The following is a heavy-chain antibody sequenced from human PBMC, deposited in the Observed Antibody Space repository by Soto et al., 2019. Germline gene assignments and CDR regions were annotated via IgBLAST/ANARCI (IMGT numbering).Heavy chain of an antibody. CDR3: ARDRPLLGSNDSSGYYDY. Sequence: SSETLSLTCTVSGGSISSGGYYWSWIRQHPGKGLEWIGYIYYSGSTYYNPSLKSRVTISVDTSKNQFSLKLSSVTAADTAVYYCARDRPLLGSNDSSGYYDYWGQGTLVTVSS. J-gene: IGHJ4*02. D-gene: IGHD3-22*01. V-gene: IGHV4-31*03. CDR1: GGSISSGGYY. CDR2: IYYSGST.